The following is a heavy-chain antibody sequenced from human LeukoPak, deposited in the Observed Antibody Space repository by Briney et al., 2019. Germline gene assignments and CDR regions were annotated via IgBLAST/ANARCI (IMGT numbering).Heavy chain of an antibody. CDR1: GGSISRGSYY. J-gene: IGHJ4*02. Sequence: PSQTLSLTCIVSGGSISRGSYYWNWIRQPAGKGLEWMGRIYNSGSTNYNPSLKSRVTISTDMSRNQFSLNLSSVTAADTAVYYCARQTFGALYFDSWGQGTLVTVSS. V-gene: IGHV4-61*02. CDR2: IYNSGST. CDR3: ARQTFGALYFDS. D-gene: IGHD3-10*01.